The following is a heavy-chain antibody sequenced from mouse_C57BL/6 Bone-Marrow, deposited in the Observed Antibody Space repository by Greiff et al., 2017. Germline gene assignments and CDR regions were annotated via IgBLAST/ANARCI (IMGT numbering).Heavy chain of an antibody. V-gene: IGHV5-9-1*02. CDR1: GFTFSSYA. CDR3: TRGAAWCAY. J-gene: IGHJ3*01. CDR2: ISSGGDYI. Sequence: EVQRVESGEGLVQPGGSLKLSCAASGFTFSSYAMSWVRQTPEKRLEWVAYISSGGDYISSADTVSGRFTISRDNARNTLYLQKSSLKSEDTAMYYCTRGAAWCAYWGQGTLVTVSA.